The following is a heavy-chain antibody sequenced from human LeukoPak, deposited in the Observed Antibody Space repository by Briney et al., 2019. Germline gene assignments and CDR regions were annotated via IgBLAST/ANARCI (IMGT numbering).Heavy chain of an antibody. D-gene: IGHD1-26*01. CDR1: GYTFTGYY. CDR3: ARDPSGSPSWGAFDI. Sequence: ASVKVSCKASGYTFTGYYMHWVRQAPGQGLEWMGWINPNSGGTNYAQKFQGRVTMTRDTSISTAYMELSRLRSDDTAVYYCARDPSGSPSWGAFDIWGQGTMVTVSS. CDR2: INPNSGGT. V-gene: IGHV1-2*02. J-gene: IGHJ3*02.